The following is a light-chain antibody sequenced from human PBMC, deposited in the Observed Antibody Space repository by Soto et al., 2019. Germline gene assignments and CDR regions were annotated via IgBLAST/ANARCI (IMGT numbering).Light chain of an antibody. J-gene: IGLJ1*01. CDR1: SSNIGPDYD. Sequence: QSVLTQPPSVSGAPGQRVTISCTGSSSNIGPDYDVHWYQQLPGTAPKLLIYANKNRPAGVPDRFSASKSGTSASLAINGLQAEDEADYYCQSYDTSPSGYVFGGGTNVTVL. V-gene: IGLV1-40*01. CDR3: QSYDTSPSGYV. CDR2: ANK.